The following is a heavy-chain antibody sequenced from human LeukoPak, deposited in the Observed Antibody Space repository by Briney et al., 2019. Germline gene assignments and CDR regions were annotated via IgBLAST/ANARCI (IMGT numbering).Heavy chain of an antibody. D-gene: IGHD5-12*01. CDR2: ISGSGGST. J-gene: IGHJ4*02. Sequence: GGSLRLFCAASGFTFTNYPMIWVRQAPGRGLTWVSGISGSGGSTYYADSVKGRFTISRDNPGSTLYLQMSSLRAEDTAVYYCARKLSGYAPFDCWGQGTLVTVSS. CDR1: GFTFTNYP. V-gene: IGHV3-23*01. CDR3: ARKLSGYAPFDC.